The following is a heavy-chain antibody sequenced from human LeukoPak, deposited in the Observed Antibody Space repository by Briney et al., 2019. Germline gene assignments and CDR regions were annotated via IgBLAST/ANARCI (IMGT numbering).Heavy chain of an antibody. CDR1: GGSINNYY. Sequence: SETLSLTCTVSGGSINNYYWSWIRQPPGKGLEWIGYIYYSGNTNYNPSLKSRVTISVDTSKNQYSLKLSSVTAADTAVYYCARSGDTGTTHWGQGTLVTVSS. D-gene: IGHD1-7*01. J-gene: IGHJ4*02. V-gene: IGHV4-59*01. CDR3: ARSGDTGTTH. CDR2: IYYSGNT.